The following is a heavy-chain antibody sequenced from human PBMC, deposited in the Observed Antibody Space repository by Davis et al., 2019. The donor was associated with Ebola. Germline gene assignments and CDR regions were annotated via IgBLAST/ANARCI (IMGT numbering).Heavy chain of an antibody. D-gene: IGHD4-17*01. CDR1: EFSFSTYA. CDR3: ASGLYGDYSDGY. CDR2: ISAAGGAK. V-gene: IGHV3-23*01. Sequence: PGGSLRLSCGGSEFSFSTYAMSWVRQDPGKGLEWVSTISAAGGAKYYADSVKGRFTISRDNSKNTLYLQMSSLRVEDTAVYNCASGLYGDYSDGYWGQGTLVTVSS. J-gene: IGHJ4*02.